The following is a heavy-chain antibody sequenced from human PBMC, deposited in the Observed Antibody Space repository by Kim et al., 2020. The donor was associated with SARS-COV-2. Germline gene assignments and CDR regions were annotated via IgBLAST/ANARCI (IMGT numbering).Heavy chain of an antibody. D-gene: IGHD6-6*01. CDR3: ARLGAARRDPDY. V-gene: IGHV4-59*01. Sequence: NYNPSLKSRVTISVDTSKNQFSLKLSSVTAADTAVYYCARLGAARRDPDYWGQGTLVTVSS. J-gene: IGHJ4*02.